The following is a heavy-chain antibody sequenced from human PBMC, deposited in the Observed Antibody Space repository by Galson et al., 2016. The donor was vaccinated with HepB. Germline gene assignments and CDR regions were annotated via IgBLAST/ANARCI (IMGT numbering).Heavy chain of an antibody. J-gene: IGHJ5*02. D-gene: IGHD3-10*01. CDR1: GGSISNSY. CDR3: ARAVEKLIRGVNPQWFDA. V-gene: IGHV4-59*01. CDR2: LFDNGNT. Sequence: SETLSLTCTVSGGSISNSYWSWLRQSPGKGLEWIGYLFDNGNTKYNPSLKSRVVLSGDASRTRLSLQLYSVTAADTAVYYCARAVEKLIRGVNPQWFDAWGLGTLVTVSS.